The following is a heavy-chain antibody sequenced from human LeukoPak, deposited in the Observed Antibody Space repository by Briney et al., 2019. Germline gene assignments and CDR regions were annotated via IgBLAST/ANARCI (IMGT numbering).Heavy chain of an antibody. J-gene: IGHJ4*02. D-gene: IGHD2-15*01. CDR3: ARRSYCSGGSCYSDYFDY. CDR2: IYYSGST. Sequence: LETLSLTCTVSGGSISSYYWSWIRQPPGKGLEWIGYIYYSGSTNYNPSLKSRVTISVDTSKNQFSLKLSSVTAADTAVYYCARRSYCSGGSCYSDYFDYWGQGTLVTVSS. V-gene: IGHV4-59*08. CDR1: GGSISSYY.